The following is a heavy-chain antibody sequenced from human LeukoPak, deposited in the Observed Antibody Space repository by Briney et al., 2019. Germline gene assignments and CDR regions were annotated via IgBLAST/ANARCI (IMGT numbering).Heavy chain of an antibody. CDR3: AGAAAANFWFDP. Sequence: GGSLRLSCAASGFTFSSYGMHWVRQAPGKGPEWVAVISYDGSNKYYADSVKGQFTISRDNSKNTLYLQMNSLRAEDTAVYYCAGAAAANFWFDPWGQGTLVTVSS. CDR1: GFTFSSYG. D-gene: IGHD6-13*01. V-gene: IGHV3-30*03. J-gene: IGHJ5*02. CDR2: ISYDGSNK.